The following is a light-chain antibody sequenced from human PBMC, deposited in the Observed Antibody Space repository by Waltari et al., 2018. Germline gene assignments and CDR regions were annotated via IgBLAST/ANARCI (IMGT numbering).Light chain of an antibody. V-gene: IGKV3-20*01. CDR2: EGS. CDR1: QSVGSRY. J-gene: IGKJ4*01. CDR3: QQYGSSSLT. Sequence: EIVLTQSPGTLSLSPGERATLSCRASQSVGSRYLAWYQQKPGQAPRLLIYEGSTRAPGIPDRFSGSGSGTDFTLTISRLETEDFAVYYCQQYGSSSLTFGGGTKVEI.